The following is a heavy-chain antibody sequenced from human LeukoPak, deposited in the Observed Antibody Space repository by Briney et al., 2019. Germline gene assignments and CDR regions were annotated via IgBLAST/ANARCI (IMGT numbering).Heavy chain of an antibody. CDR1: GGSISSGDYY. CDR3: ARGGYSSSWYLVYNWFDL. D-gene: IGHD6-13*01. Sequence: SETLSLTCTVSGGSISSGDYYWSWIRQPPGKGLEWIGYIYYSGSTYYNPSLKSRVTISVDTSKDQFSLKLSSVTAADTAVYYCARGGYSSSWYLVYNWFDLWGQGTLVTVSS. J-gene: IGHJ5*02. CDR2: IYYSGST. V-gene: IGHV4-30-4*01.